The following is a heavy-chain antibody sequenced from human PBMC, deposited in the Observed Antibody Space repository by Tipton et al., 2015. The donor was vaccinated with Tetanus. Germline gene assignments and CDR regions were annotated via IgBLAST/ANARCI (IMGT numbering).Heavy chain of an antibody. J-gene: IGHJ4*02. CDR2: ISHNGST. CDR3: AREPAATGTSLFDY. V-gene: IGHV4-4*02. CDR1: GGSISSNYW. D-gene: IGHD6-13*01. Sequence: TLSLTCAVSGGSISSNYWWSWVRQSPGTGLEWIGEISHNGSTNYNPSLKSRVTISVDKSKNQFSLRLGSVTAADTVMYYCAREPAATGTSLFDYWGQGALVTVSS.